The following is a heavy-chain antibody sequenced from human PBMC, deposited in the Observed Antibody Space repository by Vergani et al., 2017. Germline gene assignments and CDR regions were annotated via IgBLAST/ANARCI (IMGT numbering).Heavy chain of an antibody. J-gene: IGHJ4*02. CDR2: ISGSGGST. D-gene: IGHD6-19*01. V-gene: IGHV3-23*01. CDR1: GFTFSSYA. CDR3: AKVLVAGTGYFDY. Sequence: EVQLLESGGGLVQPGGSLRLSCAASGFTFSSYAMSGVRQAPGKGLEWVSAISGSGGSTYYADSVKGRFTISRDNSKNTLYLQMNSLRAEDTAVYYCAKVLVAGTGYFDYWGQGTLVTVSS.